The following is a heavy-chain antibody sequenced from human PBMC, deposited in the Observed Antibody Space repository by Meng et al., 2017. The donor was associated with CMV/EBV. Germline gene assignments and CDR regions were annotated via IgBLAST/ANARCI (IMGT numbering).Heavy chain of an antibody. D-gene: IGHD2-2*02. CDR3: ASAPDIVVVPAAIPGYYYGMDV. V-gene: IGHV1-69*10. CDR1: VRTFRSYA. Sequence: SVTVSCKASVRTFRSYAISWVRQAPGQGLEWLGGIIPILGIANYAQKFQGRVTITADKSTSTAYMELSSLRSEDTAVYYCASAPDIVVVPAAIPGYYYGMDVWGQGTTVTVSS. CDR2: IIPILGIA. J-gene: IGHJ6*02.